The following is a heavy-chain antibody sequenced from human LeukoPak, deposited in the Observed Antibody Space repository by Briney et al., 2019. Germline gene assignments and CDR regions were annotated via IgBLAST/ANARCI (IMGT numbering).Heavy chain of an antibody. J-gene: IGHJ6*03. CDR2: FDPDDRKT. CDR1: GYRVSESS. CDR3: ATIVSGVDDYFYYYMDV. Sequence: EASVKVSCKVSGYRVSESSMHWVRQAPGKGLEWMGGFDPDDRKTIYAQKFQGRFTMTEDTSTDTAYMELSSLRSEDTAVYFCATIVSGVDDYFYYYMDVWGKGTPVTVSS. V-gene: IGHV1-24*01. D-gene: IGHD1-26*01.